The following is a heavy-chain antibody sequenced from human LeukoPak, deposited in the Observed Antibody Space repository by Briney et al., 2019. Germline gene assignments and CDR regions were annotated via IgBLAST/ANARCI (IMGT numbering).Heavy chain of an antibody. CDR2: INHSGST. CDR1: GGSFSGYY. D-gene: IGHD6-6*01. Sequence: SETLSLTCAVYGGSFSGYYWSWIRQPPGKGLEWIWEINHSGSTNYNPSLKSRVTISVDTSKNQFSLKLSSVTAADTAVYYCARLPPRYYSTSSFDYWGQGTLVTVSS. J-gene: IGHJ4*02. CDR3: ARLPPRYYSTSSFDY. V-gene: IGHV4-34*01.